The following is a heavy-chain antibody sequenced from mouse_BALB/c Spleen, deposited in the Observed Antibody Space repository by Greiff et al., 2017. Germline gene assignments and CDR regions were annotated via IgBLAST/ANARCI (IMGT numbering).Heavy chain of an antibody. CDR1: GYTFTSYW. V-gene: IGHV1-5*01. D-gene: IGHD2-10*01. CDR2: IYPGNSDT. J-gene: IGHJ4*01. Sequence: VQLKESGTVLARPGASVKMSCKASGYTFTSYWMHWVKQRPGQGLEWIGAIYPGNSDTSYNQKFKGKAKLTAVTSTSTAYMELSSLTNEDSAVYYCTKAYYGNLHAMDYWGQGTSVTVSS. CDR3: TKAYYGNLHAMDY.